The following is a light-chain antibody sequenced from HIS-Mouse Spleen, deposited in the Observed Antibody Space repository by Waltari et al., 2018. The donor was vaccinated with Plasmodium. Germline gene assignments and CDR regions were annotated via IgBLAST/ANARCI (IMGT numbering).Light chain of an antibody. CDR2: QDS. CDR1: ALPNKY. J-gene: IGLJ1*01. Sequence: SYELTQPPSVSVPPGQTARITCSGDALPNKYACWYQQKTGQSPVLVIYQDSKRPSGIPGRFAGSNSGNTATLTISGTQAMDEADYYCQAWDSSTDYVFGTGTKVTVL. CDR3: QAWDSSTDYV. V-gene: IGLV3-1*01.